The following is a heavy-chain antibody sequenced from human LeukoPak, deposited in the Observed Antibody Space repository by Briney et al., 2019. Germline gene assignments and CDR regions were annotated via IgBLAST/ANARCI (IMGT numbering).Heavy chain of an antibody. D-gene: IGHD6-19*01. CDR1: GFTFSTYW. CDR2: LKQDGSEK. J-gene: IGHJ4*02. CDR3: ARYGYNSALDY. Sequence: GGSLRLSCAASGFTFSTYWMSWVRQAPGKGLEWVASLKQDGSEKHYVDSAKGRFTISRDNAKNSLYLQMNSLRAEDTAVYHCARYGYNSALDYWGRGTLVTVSS. V-gene: IGHV3-7*04.